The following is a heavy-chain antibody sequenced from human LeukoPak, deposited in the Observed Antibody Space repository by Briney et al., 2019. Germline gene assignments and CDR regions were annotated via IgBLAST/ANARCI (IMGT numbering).Heavy chain of an antibody. V-gene: IGHV3-33*01. Sequence: GGSLRLSCAASGFTFSSYGMHWVRQAPGKGLXXXAVIWYDGSNKYYADSVKGRFTISRDNSKNTLYLQMNSLRAEDTAVYYCARARVRDLYYFDYWGQGTLVTVSS. CDR2: IWYDGSNK. D-gene: IGHD3-10*01. J-gene: IGHJ4*02. CDR1: GFTFSSYG. CDR3: ARARVRDLYYFDY.